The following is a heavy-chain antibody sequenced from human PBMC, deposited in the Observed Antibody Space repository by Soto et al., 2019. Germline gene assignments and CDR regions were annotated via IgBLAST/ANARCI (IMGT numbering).Heavy chain of an antibody. V-gene: IGHV3-9*01. D-gene: IGHD4-4*01. CDR3: AKDLYSNYGDAFDI. Sequence: GGSLRLSCAASGCTFDDYAMHWVRQAPGKGLEWVSGISCNIDNIGYADSVKGRFTISRDNVKNSLYLQMNSLRAEDTALYYCAKDLYSNYGDAFDIWGQGTMVTVSS. J-gene: IGHJ3*02. CDR1: GCTFDDYA. CDR2: ISCNIDNI.